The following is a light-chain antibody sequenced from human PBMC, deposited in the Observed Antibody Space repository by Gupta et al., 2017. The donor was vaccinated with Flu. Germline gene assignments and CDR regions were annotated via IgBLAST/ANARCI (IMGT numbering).Light chain of an antibody. J-gene: IGKJ3*01. Sequence: SSLSASVGDRVTITCRASQSISNYLNWYQKKPGEAPKLLIYRASSLQSGGPSRFSGSGSGTDFTLTISSLQPEDRASYFCLQSYSTPLLTFGPGTKVDIK. CDR2: RAS. V-gene: IGKV1-39*01. CDR1: QSISNY. CDR3: LQSYSTPLLT.